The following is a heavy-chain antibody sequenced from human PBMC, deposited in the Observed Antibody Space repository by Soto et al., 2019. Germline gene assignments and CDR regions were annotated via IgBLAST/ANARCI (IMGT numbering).Heavy chain of an antibody. CDR2: INAYNGNP. CDR3: ARDTVAGTYFDY. V-gene: IGHV1-18*01. D-gene: IGHD6-19*01. J-gene: IGHJ4*02. Sequence: QVQLVQSGAEVKKPGASVKVSCKASGYTFTTYGISWVRQAPGQGLEWMGRINAYNGNPNYAQKHQGRVTMTTDTSKSPSYMELRSLRSEDPAVYYCARDTVAGTYFDYWGQGTLVTVSS. CDR1: GYTFTTYG.